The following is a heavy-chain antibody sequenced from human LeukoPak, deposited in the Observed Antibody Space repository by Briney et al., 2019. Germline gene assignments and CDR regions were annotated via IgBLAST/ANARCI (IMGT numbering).Heavy chain of an antibody. J-gene: IGHJ5*02. V-gene: IGHV4-31*03. CDR1: GGSISSGGYY. Sequence: SETLSLTCTVSGGSISSGGYYWSWIRQHPGKGLEWIGYIYYSGSTYYNPSLKSRFTISVDTSKNQFSLKLSSVTAADTAVYYCARASGQTGNWFDPWGQGTLVTVSS. CDR3: ARASGQTGNWFDP. CDR2: IYYSGST.